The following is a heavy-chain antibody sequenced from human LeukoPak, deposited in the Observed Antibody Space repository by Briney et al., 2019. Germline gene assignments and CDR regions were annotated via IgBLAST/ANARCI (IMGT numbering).Heavy chain of an antibody. J-gene: IGHJ4*02. CDR2: IYSGGST. V-gene: IGHV3-53*01. CDR3: ARGPSDYYGSGTPIDY. CDR1: GFTVSSNY. D-gene: IGHD3-10*01. Sequence: GGSLRLSCAASGFTVSSNYMSWVRQAPGKGLEWVSVIYSGGSTYYADSVKGRFTISRDNSKNTLYLQMNSLRAEDTAVYYCARGPSDYYGSGTPIDYWGQGTLVTVSS.